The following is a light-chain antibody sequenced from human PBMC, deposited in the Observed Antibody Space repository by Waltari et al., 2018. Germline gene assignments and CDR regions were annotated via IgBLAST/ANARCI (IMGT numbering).Light chain of an antibody. Sequence: EIVLTPSSDPLSLPPGDRATHSCRASQSVNWYLAWYQQRPGQAPRLLIFDTSNRATGIPARFSGSGSETDFTLTISSLEPDDSAVYYCQQRRNWPLTFGGGTKVEIK. CDR1: QSVNWY. CDR3: QQRRNWPLT. CDR2: DTS. V-gene: IGKV3-11*01. J-gene: IGKJ4*01.